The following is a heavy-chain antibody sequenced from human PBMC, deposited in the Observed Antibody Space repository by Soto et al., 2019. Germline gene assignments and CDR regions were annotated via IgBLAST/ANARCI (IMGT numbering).Heavy chain of an antibody. J-gene: IGHJ3*02. Sequence: QVQLVQSGAEVKKPGSSVKVSCKASGGTFSSYAISWVRQAPGQGLEWMGGIIPIFGTANYAQKFQGRVRMTADKSTSTAYMELSSLRSEDTAVYYCARHIPNSDEWSHHHDAFDIWGQGTMVTVSS. D-gene: IGHD3-3*01. CDR1: GGTFSSYA. CDR2: IIPIFGTA. CDR3: ARHIPNSDEWSHHHDAFDI. V-gene: IGHV1-69*06.